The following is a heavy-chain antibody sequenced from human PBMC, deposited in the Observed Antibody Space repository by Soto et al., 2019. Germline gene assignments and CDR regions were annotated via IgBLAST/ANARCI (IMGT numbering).Heavy chain of an antibody. J-gene: IGHJ4*02. CDR3: AKLEWLEFGGDY. Sequence: EVHLLESGGGVVQPGKSLKISCATSGFAFSDYPMTWVRQPPGQGLEWVSGIRASGEKPYYADSVKGRFTISRDNSKNTLSLQMNSLRVEDTGIYYCAKLEWLEFGGDYWGQGTLVTVSS. D-gene: IGHD6-19*01. CDR1: GFAFSDYP. V-gene: IGHV3-23*01. CDR2: IRASGEKP.